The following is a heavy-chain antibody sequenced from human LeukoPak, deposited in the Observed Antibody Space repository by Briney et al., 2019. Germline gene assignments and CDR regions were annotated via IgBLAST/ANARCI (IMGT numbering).Heavy chain of an antibody. V-gene: IGHV4-34*01. D-gene: IGHD2-2*01. CDR3: ARRIRYCSSTSCEFDY. CDR1: GGSFSGYY. J-gene: IGHJ4*02. Sequence: SETLSLTCAVYGGSFSGYYWSWIRQPPGKGLEWIGEINHSGSTNYNPSLKSRVTISVDTSKNQFSLKLSSVTAADTAVYYCARRIRYCSSTSCEFDYWGQGTLVTVSS. CDR2: INHSGST.